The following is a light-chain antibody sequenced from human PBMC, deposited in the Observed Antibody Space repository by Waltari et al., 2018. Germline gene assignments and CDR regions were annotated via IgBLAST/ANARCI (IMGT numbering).Light chain of an antibody. Sequence: DIQMTQSPSSVSASVGYRVTITCRASRDISSWLAWYQQKPGTAPKLLIYAVSSLQSVVPSRFSGSGSGTYFTLTISSLQPEDFAIYYCQQGHGLPLTFGGGTKVEIK. J-gene: IGKJ4*01. V-gene: IGKV1-12*01. CDR2: AVS. CDR1: RDISSW. CDR3: QQGHGLPLT.